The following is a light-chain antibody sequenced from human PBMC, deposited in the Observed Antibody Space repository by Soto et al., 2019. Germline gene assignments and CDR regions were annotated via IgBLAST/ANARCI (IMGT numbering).Light chain of an antibody. CDR3: QQYGSSPYT. Sequence: EIVMTQSPATLSLSPGERATLSCRASQSVSRSYLGWYQQQPGQATRLLIYGASSRAAGMPERFSGSGSGTDIPLTISRLEAEDFAVYYWQQYGSSPYTFGQGTKLEIK. J-gene: IGKJ2*01. V-gene: IGKV3-20*01. CDR2: GAS. CDR1: QSVSRSY.